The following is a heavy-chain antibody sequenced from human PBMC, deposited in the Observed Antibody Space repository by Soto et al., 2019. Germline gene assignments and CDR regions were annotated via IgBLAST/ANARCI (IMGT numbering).Heavy chain of an antibody. J-gene: IGHJ5*02. CDR1: GFTVSSNY. D-gene: IGHD2-2*01. Sequence: EVQLVESGGGLVQPGGSLRLSCAASGFTVSSNYMTWVRQAPGKGLEWVSLIYSGGTTYYADSVKGRFIISRDNSKNSLYLQMNSLRAEDTAVYYCARGLSTYVAWFAPWGQGTLFTVSS. CDR2: IYSGGTT. CDR3: ARGLSTYVAWFAP. V-gene: IGHV3-66*01.